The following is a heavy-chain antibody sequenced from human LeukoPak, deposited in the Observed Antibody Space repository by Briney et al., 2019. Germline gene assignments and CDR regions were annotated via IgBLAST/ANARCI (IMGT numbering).Heavy chain of an antibody. Sequence: GGSLRLSCAASGFTFSNYWMSWVRQAPGKGLEWVANIKQDGSDKYYVDSVKGRFTISRDNAKNSLYLQMNSLRAGDTAVYYCARGLTPNFRSYYFDYWGQGTLVTVSS. J-gene: IGHJ4*02. D-gene: IGHD1-14*01. V-gene: IGHV3-7*01. CDR3: ARGLTPNFRSYYFDY. CDR2: IKQDGSDK. CDR1: GFTFSNYW.